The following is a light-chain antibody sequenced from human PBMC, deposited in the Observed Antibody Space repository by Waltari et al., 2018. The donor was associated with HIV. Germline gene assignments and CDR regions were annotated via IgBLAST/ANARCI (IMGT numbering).Light chain of an antibody. CDR1: QSVLYSSDNKNY. CDR2: WAS. J-gene: IGKJ4*01. Sequence: DIVMTQSPDSLAVSLGERAAINCKSSQSVLYSSDNKNYLAWYQQGPGQPPKLLIYWASTRESGVPDRFSGSGSGTDFTLTISSLQAEDVAVYYCQQSYSPPLTFGGGTKVEIK. V-gene: IGKV4-1*01. CDR3: QQSYSPPLT.